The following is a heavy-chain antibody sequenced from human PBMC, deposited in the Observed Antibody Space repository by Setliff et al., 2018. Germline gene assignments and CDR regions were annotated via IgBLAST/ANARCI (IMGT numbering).Heavy chain of an antibody. CDR3: VRDRTAYSYGLDV. Sequence: SETLSLTCTVSGGSISPYFWSWIRQSPGKGLEWIGYIYHNGNTNFNPSLKTRVTMSVDTSKNQFALNLRSVTVADSAVYYCVRDRTAYSYGLDVWGQGTTVTVSS. D-gene: IGHD5-18*01. CDR1: GGSISPYF. V-gene: IGHV4-59*01. J-gene: IGHJ6*02. CDR2: IYHNGNT.